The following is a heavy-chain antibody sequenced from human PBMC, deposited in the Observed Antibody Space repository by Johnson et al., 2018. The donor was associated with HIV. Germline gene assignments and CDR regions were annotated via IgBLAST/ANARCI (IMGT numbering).Heavy chain of an antibody. D-gene: IGHD3-3*01. CDR2: ISYDGTKK. CDR1: GFPFRSYT. CDR3: ASPPSGYDFWDGFPSASFL. Sequence: QVQLVESGGGVVQPGRSLRLSCAASGFPFRSYTVHWVRQAPGKGLEWVAVISYDGTKKYYADSVTGRFTISRDNSKNTLFLQMNSLRPEDTAIYYCASPPSGYDFWDGFPSASFLW. V-gene: IGHV3-30-3*01. J-gene: IGHJ2*01.